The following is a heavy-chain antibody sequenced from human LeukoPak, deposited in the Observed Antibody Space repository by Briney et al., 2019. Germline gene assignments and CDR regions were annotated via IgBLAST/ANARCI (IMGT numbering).Heavy chain of an antibody. CDR3: ARGDYGDYPTYYYYGMDV. D-gene: IGHD4-17*01. Sequence: GGSLRLSCAASGFTFSSYWMSWVRQAPGKGLEWVANIKQDGSEKYYVDSVKGRFTISRDNAKNSLYLQMNSLRAEDTAVYYCARGDYGDYPTYYYYGMDVWGQGTTVTVSS. CDR2: IKQDGSEK. V-gene: IGHV3-7*01. CDR1: GFTFSSYW. J-gene: IGHJ6*02.